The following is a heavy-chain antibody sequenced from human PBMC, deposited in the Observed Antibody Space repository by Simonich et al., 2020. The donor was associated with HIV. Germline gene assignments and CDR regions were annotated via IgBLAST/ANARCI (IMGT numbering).Heavy chain of an antibody. CDR3: ARAVDYGDALDF. CDR2: INSDGIST. D-gene: IGHD4-17*01. CDR1: GFTFSTYW. J-gene: IGHJ4*02. V-gene: IGHV3-74*01. Sequence: EVQLVESGGGLVQPGGSLRLSCAASGFTFSTYWMQWVRQAPGKGLGWVSRINSDGISTNYADSVKGRFTISRDNAQNRLYLQINSLRAEDTAVYYCARAVDYGDALDFWGQGTLVTVSS.